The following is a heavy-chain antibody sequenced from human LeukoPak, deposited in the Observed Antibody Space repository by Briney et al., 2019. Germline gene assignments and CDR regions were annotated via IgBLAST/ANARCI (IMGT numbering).Heavy chain of an antibody. D-gene: IGHD3-3*01. Sequence: ASVKVSCTVSGYTLTELSMHWVRQAPGKGLEWMGGFDPEDGETIYAQKFQGRVTMTEDTSTDTAYMELSSLRSEDTAVYYCATEIGRADSEPFGVVNNYYYYGMDVWGQGTTVTVSS. V-gene: IGHV1-24*01. CDR1: GYTLTELS. J-gene: IGHJ6*02. CDR2: FDPEDGET. CDR3: ATEIGRADSEPFGVVNNYYYYGMDV.